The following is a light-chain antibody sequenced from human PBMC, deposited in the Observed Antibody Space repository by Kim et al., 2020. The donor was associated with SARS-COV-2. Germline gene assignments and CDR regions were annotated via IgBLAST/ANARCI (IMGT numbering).Light chain of an antibody. V-gene: IGKV1-27*01. CDR2: AAS. J-gene: IGKJ1*01. CDR3: QQCKGAPWT. CDR1: QGISNY. Sequence: ASVVYRVTITCRASQGISNYLAWYQQKPGKVPKLLIYAASALRSGVPSRFSGSGSGTDFTLTITSLQPEDVAVYYCQQCKGAPWTFGHGTKVDIK.